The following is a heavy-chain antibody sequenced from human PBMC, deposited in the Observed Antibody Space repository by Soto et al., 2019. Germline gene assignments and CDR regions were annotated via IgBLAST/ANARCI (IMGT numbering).Heavy chain of an antibody. J-gene: IGHJ5*02. V-gene: IGHV3-7*03. Sequence: EIQLMQSGGGLARPGGSLRLSCAASGFSFSGYWMSWVRQAPGKGPEWVANIKEDGTERHYVDSVKGRFTISRDNSETSVFLQMNNLRAEDSAIYYCAITTSTVSYWFDPWGPGTQVTVSS. CDR2: IKEDGTER. D-gene: IGHD4-4*01. CDR1: GFSFSGYW. CDR3: AITTSTVSYWFDP.